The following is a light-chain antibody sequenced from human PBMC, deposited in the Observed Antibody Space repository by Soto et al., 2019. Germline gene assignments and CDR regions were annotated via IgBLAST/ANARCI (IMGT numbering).Light chain of an antibody. CDR1: STDVGAYNY. Sequence: QSALTQPASVSGSPGQSITIPCTGTSTDVGAYNYVSWYQQYPGKAPKIMIYDVSYRPSGVSNRFSGSKSGNTASLTISGLQAEDEADYYCSSFTTIRTLVFGGGTKLTVL. CDR2: DVS. V-gene: IGLV2-14*01. J-gene: IGLJ2*01. CDR3: SSFTTIRTLV.